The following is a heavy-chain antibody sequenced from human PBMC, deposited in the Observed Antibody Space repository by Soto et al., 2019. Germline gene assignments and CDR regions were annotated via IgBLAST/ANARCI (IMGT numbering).Heavy chain of an antibody. V-gene: IGHV1-46*01. CDR3: AREISPPAATNNWFDP. D-gene: IGHD2-2*01. J-gene: IGHJ5*02. CDR2: INPSGGST. CDR1: GYTFTSYY. Sequence: GASVKGSCKASGYTFTSYYMHWVRQAPGQGLEWMGIINPSGGSTSYAQKFQGRVTITRDTSTSTVYMELSSLRSEDTAVYYCAREISPPAATNNWFDPWGQGTLVTVSS.